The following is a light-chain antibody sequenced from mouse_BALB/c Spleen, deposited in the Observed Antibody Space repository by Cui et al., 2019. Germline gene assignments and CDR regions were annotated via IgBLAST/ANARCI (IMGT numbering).Light chain of an antibody. Sequence: IKLTESPSSFYASLGERVTITCKASQEINSHLSWFQQKPGKSPKTLIYRANRLVDGVPSRFSGSGSGQDYSLTISSLEYEDMGIYYCLQYDEFPYTFGGGTKLEIK. CDR2: RAN. V-gene: IGKV14-111*01. CDR1: QEINSH. J-gene: IGKJ2*01. CDR3: LQYDEFPYT.